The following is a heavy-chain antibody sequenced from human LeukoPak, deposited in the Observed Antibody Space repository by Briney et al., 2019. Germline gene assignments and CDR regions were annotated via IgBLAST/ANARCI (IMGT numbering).Heavy chain of an antibody. Sequence: PGGSLRLSCAASGFTSDDYARHWVRQAPGKGLEWVSGISWNSVSIGYEDSVKGRFTISRDNAKNSLYLQMNSLRPEDTALYYCVKDRGLRNQWLQLTYDSWGQGTLVTVSS. V-gene: IGHV3-9*02. D-gene: IGHD5-24*01. CDR3: VKDRGLRNQWLQLTYDS. CDR2: ISWNSVSI. J-gene: IGHJ4*02. CDR1: GFTSDDYA.